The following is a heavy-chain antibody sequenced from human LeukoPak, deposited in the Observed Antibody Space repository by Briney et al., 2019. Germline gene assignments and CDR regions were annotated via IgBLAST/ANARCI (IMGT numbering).Heavy chain of an antibody. CDR1: GGTFSSYT. J-gene: IGHJ6*04. CDR3: ARDGRGYSYVALV. Sequence: ASVKVSCKASGGTFSSYTISWVRQAPGQGLEWMGRIIPILGIANYAQKFQGRVTITADESTSTAYMELSSLRSEDTAVYYCARDGRGYSYVALVWGKGTTVTVSS. CDR2: IIPILGIA. D-gene: IGHD5-18*01. V-gene: IGHV1-69*04.